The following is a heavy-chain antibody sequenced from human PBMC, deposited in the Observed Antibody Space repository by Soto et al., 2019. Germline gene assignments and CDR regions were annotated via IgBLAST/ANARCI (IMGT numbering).Heavy chain of an antibody. J-gene: IGHJ4*02. CDR3: ASGLITVAGTRNY. Sequence: PSETLSLTCAVYGGSFSGYYWSWIRQPPGKGLEWIGEINHSGSTNYNPSLKSRVTISVDTSKNQFSLKLSSVTADDMAVYYCASGLITVAGTRNYWGPGTLVTVSS. CDR1: GGSFSGYY. CDR2: INHSGST. D-gene: IGHD6-19*01. V-gene: IGHV4-34*01.